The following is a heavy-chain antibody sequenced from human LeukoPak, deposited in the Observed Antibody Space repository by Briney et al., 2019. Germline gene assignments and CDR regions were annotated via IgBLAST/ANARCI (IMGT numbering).Heavy chain of an antibody. Sequence: GGSLRLSCAASGFTFSSYSMNWVRQAPGKGLEWVSSISSSSSYIYYADSVKGRSTISRDNAKSSLYLQMNSLRAEDTAVYYCARDSRFGRYFDYWGQGTLVTVSS. V-gene: IGHV3-21*01. CDR1: GFTFSSYS. D-gene: IGHD3-10*01. CDR2: ISSSSSYI. J-gene: IGHJ4*02. CDR3: ARDSRFGRYFDY.